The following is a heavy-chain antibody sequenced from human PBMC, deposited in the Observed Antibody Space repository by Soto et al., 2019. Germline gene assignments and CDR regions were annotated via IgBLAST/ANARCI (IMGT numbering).Heavy chain of an antibody. CDR1: GGSISSGGYY. Sequence: SETLSLTCTVSGGSISSGGYYWSWIRQHPGKGLEWIGYIYYSGSTYYNPSLNSRVSISVDTSKNQFSLKMSSMAAADTAVYYCASLSAGYYYDSSGYYFDYWGQGTLVTVSS. CDR3: ASLSAGYYYDSSGYYFDY. J-gene: IGHJ4*02. V-gene: IGHV4-31*03. CDR2: IYYSGST. D-gene: IGHD3-22*01.